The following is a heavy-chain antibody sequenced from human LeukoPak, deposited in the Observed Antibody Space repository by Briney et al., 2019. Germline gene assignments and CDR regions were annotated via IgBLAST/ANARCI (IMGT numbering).Heavy chain of an antibody. CDR2: INPNSGGT. J-gene: IGHJ4*02. CDR1: GYTLTSYD. D-gene: IGHD1-26*01. CDR3: ARVRYSGSHLLDY. V-gene: IGHV1-2*02. Sequence: ASVKVSCKASGYTLTSYDINWVRQATGQGLEWMGWINPNSGGTNYAQKFQGRVTMTRDTSISTAYMELSRLRSDDTAVYYCARVRYSGSHLLDYWGQRTLVTVSS.